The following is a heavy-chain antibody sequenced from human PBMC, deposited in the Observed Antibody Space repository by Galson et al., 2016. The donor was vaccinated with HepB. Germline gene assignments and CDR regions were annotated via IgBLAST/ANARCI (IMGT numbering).Heavy chain of an antibody. CDR1: GGPFRGYD. V-gene: IGHV4-34*01. D-gene: IGHD3-3*01. J-gene: IGHJ4*02. CDR2: INDRGTT. Sequence: ETLSLTCAVYGGPFRGYDWTWIRQSPGKGLEWIGDINDRGTTNYNPSLASRVTIFGDTSKSQLSLKLSSVTAADTAVYYCARGLRRIPIFGVTDSKFLDYWGQGTLVTVSS. CDR3: ARGLRRIPIFGVTDSKFLDY.